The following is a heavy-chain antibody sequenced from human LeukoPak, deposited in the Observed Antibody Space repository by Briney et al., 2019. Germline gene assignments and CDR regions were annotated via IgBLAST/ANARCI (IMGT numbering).Heavy chain of an antibody. CDR2: IYYSGST. CDR1: GGSISSSSYY. Sequence: PSETLSLTCTVSGGSISSSSYYWGWIRQPPGKGLEWIGSIYYSGSTYYNPSLKSRVTISVDTSKNQFSLKLSSVTAADTAVYYCARNMITFGGVIGYYFDYWGQGTLVTVSS. CDR3: ARNMITFGGVIGYYFDY. V-gene: IGHV4-39*07. D-gene: IGHD3-16*02. J-gene: IGHJ4*02.